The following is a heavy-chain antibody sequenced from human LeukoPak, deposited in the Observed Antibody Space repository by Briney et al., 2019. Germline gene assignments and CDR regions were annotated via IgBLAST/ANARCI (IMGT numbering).Heavy chain of an antibody. CDR2: INEDGRVT. CDR1: GFTFSSYW. V-gene: IGHV3-74*01. J-gene: IGHJ4*02. CDR3: ARDGNLLGYCSGGSCYDFDY. Sequence: GGSLRLSCTASGFTFSSYWVHWVRQSQEKRLVWVSRINEDGRVTDYADSVKGRFTISRDNARNTLYLQMHSLRAEDTAVYYCARDGNLLGYCSGGSCYDFDYWGQGTLVTVSS. D-gene: IGHD2-15*01.